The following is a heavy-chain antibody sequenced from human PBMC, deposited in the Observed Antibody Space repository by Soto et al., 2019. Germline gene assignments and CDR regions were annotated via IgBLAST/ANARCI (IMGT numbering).Heavy chain of an antibody. CDR1: GGSISSYY. V-gene: IGHV4-59*01. CDR3: ARVWGYAFDI. Sequence: SETLCLTCTVSGGSISSYYWGWIRQPPGKGLEWIGYIYYSGSTNYNPSLKSRVTISVDTSKNQFSLKLSSVTAADTAVYYCARVWGYAFDIWGQGTMVTVSS. J-gene: IGHJ3*02. D-gene: IGHD3-16*01. CDR2: IYYSGST.